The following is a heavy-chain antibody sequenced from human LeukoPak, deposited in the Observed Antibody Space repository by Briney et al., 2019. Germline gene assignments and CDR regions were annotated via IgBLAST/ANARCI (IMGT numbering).Heavy chain of an antibody. D-gene: IGHD3-22*01. CDR1: GFTFSSYA. Sequence: PGGSLRLSCAASGFTFSSYAMHWVRQAPGKGLEWVAVISYDGSNKYYADSVKGRFTISRDNSKNTLYLQMNSLRAEDTAVYYCARDLLITMIVFNYWGQGTLVTVSS. CDR2: ISYDGSNK. CDR3: ARDLLITMIVFNY. V-gene: IGHV3-30-3*01. J-gene: IGHJ4*02.